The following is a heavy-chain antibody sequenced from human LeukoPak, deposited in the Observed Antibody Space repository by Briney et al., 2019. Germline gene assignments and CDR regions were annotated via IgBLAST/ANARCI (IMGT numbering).Heavy chain of an antibody. D-gene: IGHD6-13*01. CDR3: ARGVGYSSSWYDDY. J-gene: IGHJ4*02. Sequence: SEILSLTCAVYGGSFSGYYWSWIRQPPGKGLEWIGEINHSGSTNYNPSLKSRVTISVDTSKNQFSLKLSSVTAADTAVYYCARGVGYSSSWYDDYWGQGTLVTVSS. V-gene: IGHV4-34*01. CDR2: INHSGST. CDR1: GGSFSGYY.